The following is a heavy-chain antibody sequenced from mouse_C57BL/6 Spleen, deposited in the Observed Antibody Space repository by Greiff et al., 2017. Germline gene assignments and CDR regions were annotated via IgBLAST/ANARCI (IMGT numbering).Heavy chain of an antibody. J-gene: IGHJ4*01. V-gene: IGHV1-52*01. D-gene: IGHD3-1*01. CDR2: IDPSDSET. CDR1: GYTFTSYW. CDR3: ARRAMDY. Sequence: QVHVKQPGAELVRPGSSVKLSCKASGYTFTSYWMHWVKQRPIQGLEWIGNIDPSDSETHYNQKFKDKATLTVDKSSSTAYMQLSSLTSEDSAVYYCARRAMDYWGQGTSVTVSS.